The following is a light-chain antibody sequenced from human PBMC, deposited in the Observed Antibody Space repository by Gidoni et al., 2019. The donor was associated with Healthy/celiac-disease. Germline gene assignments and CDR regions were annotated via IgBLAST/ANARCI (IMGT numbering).Light chain of an antibody. CDR2: GAS. Sequence: EIVLTPSPATLSVSPGERTTLSCRASQSVSSNLAWYQQKPGKAPRLLIYGASTRATGIPARFSGSGSGTEFTLTISRLQSEDFAVYYCQQYNNWHPYTFGQGTKLEIK. J-gene: IGKJ2*01. CDR1: QSVSSN. V-gene: IGKV3-15*01. CDR3: QQYNNWHPYT.